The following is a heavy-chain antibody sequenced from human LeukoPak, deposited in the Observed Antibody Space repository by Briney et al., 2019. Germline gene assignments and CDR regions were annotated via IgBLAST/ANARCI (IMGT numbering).Heavy chain of an antibody. D-gene: IGHD3-22*01. J-gene: IGHJ4*02. CDR3: AKDRYYYDSSDSIYFDY. Sequence: GRSLRLSCAASGFTFSSYGMHWVRQAPGKGLEWVAVISYDGSNKYYADSVKGRFTISRDNSKNTLYLQMNSLRAEDTAVYYCAKDRYYYDSSDSIYFDYWGQGTLVTVSS. CDR2: ISYDGSNK. CDR1: GFTFSSYG. V-gene: IGHV3-30*18.